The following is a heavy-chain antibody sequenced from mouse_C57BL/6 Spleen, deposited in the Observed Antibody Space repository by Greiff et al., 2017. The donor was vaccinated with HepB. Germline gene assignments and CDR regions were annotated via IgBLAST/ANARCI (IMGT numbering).Heavy chain of an antibody. J-gene: IGHJ3*01. CDR2: IDPFDSYT. D-gene: IGHD1-1*01. CDR1: GYTFTSYW. CDR3: ARSNGSSYEAWFAY. Sequence: QVQLQQPGAELVKPGASVKLSCKASGYTFTSYWMQWVKQRPGQGLEWIGEIDPFDSYTNYNQKFKGKATLTVDTSSSTAYMQLSSLTSEDSAVYYCARSNGSSYEAWFAYWGQGTLVTVSA. V-gene: IGHV1-50*01.